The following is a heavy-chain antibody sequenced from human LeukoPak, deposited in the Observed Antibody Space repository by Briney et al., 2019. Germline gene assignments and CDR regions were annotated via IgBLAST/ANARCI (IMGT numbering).Heavy chain of an antibody. Sequence: ASVKVSCKASGYTFTSYGISWVRQAPGQGLEWMGWISAYNGNTNYAQKLQGRVTMTTDTSTSTAYMELRSLRSDDTAVYYCARDNMVRGVGGMDVWGQGTTVTVSS. CDR2: ISAYNGNT. CDR1: GYTFTSYG. D-gene: IGHD3-10*01. J-gene: IGHJ6*02. V-gene: IGHV1-18*01. CDR3: ARDNMVRGVGGMDV.